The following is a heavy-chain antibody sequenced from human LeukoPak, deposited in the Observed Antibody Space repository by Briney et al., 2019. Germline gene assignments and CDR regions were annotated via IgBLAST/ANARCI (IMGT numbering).Heavy chain of an antibody. D-gene: IGHD3-3*02. CDR3: ARDLAPYYFDY. CDR2: IYTSGST. J-gene: IGHJ4*02. V-gene: IGHV4-61*02. Sequence: SQTLSLTCTVSGGSISSGSYYWRWPRQPAGKGLEWIGRIYTSGSTNYNPSLKSRVTISVDTSKNQFSLKLSSVTAADTAVYYCARDLAPYYFDYWGQGTLVTVSS. CDR1: GGSISSGSYY.